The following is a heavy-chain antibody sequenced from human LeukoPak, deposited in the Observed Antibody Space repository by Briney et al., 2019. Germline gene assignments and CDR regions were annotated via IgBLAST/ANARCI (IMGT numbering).Heavy chain of an antibody. CDR1: RYTSTDYY. D-gene: IGHD4-17*01. V-gene: IGHV1-2*02. J-gene: IGHJ4*02. Sequence: EASVKVSCMASRYTSTDYYIRRVRQAPGQGLEWMGWINPNSGGTNYAQKFQGRVTMTRDTSISTASMELSRLRSDDTAVYYCARGRTTVTAQFYYWGQGTLVTVSS. CDR2: INPNSGGT. CDR3: ARGRTTVTAQFYY.